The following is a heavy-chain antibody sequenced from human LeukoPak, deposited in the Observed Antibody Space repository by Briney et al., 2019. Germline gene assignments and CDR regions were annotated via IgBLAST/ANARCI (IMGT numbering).Heavy chain of an antibody. V-gene: IGHV3-20*04. CDR1: GFKFDDYG. CDR3: ARGGFLVSEYFQH. Sequence: PGGSLRLSCTASGFKFDDYGMTWVRQAPGKGLEWVSDINWNGDSRGYAHSVRGRFTISRDNSKNSLYLQMDSLRTDDTALYYCARGGFLVSEYFQHWGQGTLVTVSS. CDR2: INWNGDSR. J-gene: IGHJ1*01. D-gene: IGHD3-16*01.